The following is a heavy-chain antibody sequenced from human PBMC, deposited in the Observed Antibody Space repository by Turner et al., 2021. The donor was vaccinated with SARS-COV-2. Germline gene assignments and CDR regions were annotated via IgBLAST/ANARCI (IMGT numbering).Heavy chain of an antibody. CDR1: GLSLSTSGMG. V-gene: IGHV2-5*02. J-gene: IGHJ4*02. CDR2: IYWDDDK. D-gene: IGHD3-10*01. Sequence: QITLKESGPTLVKPTQTLALTGSFTGLSLSTSGMGVGWIRQPAGKALEWLALIYWDDDKRYSPSLKSRLTITKDTSRNQVVLTMIYVDAVDTATYYCAHSPLIRRGVPFDYWGQGTLVTVSS. CDR3: AHSPLIRRGVPFDY.